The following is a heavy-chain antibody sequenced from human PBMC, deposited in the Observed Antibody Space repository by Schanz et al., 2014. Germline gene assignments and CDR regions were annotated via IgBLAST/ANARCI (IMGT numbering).Heavy chain of an antibody. J-gene: IGHJ4*02. CDR3: ARPRFDYGEVDY. Sequence: VQLVESGGGLVQPGGSLRLSCAASGFSIRNHDMHWVRQATGAGLEWVSAIGTAGDTFYLDSVKGRFTISRENAKNSLYLQMNSLRAEDTAVYYCARPRFDYGEVDYWGQGTLVTVSS. D-gene: IGHD4-17*01. V-gene: IGHV3-13*04. CDR1: GFSIRNHD. CDR2: IGTAGDT.